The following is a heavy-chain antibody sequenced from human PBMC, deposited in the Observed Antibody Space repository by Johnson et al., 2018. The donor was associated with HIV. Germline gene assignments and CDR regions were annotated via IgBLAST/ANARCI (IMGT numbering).Heavy chain of an antibody. CDR3: AKGMGELLRIDAFDI. Sequence: EVQLVESGGGLVQPGGSLRLSCAASGFTFGSYAMSWVRQAPGKGLEWVSSITISGGSTHYADSVKGRFTISRDNSKNILYLQMNSLRAEDTAVYYCAKGMGELLRIDAFDIWGQGTMVTVSS. CDR2: ITISGGST. CDR1: GFTFGSYA. J-gene: IGHJ3*02. V-gene: IGHV3-23*04. D-gene: IGHD1-26*01.